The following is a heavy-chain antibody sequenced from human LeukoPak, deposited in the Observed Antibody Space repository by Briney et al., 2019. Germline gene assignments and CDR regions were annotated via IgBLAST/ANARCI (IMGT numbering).Heavy chain of an antibody. Sequence: KPSETLSLTCTVSGYSISSGYYWGWIRQPPGKGLEWIGSIYHSGSTYYNPSLKSRVTLSVDTSKNQFSLKLSSVTAADTAVYYCAREISDYYDSSGYYPQGFDYWGQGTLVTVSS. CDR2: IYHSGST. V-gene: IGHV4-38-2*02. CDR1: GYSISSGYY. CDR3: AREISDYYDSSGYYPQGFDY. D-gene: IGHD3-22*01. J-gene: IGHJ4*02.